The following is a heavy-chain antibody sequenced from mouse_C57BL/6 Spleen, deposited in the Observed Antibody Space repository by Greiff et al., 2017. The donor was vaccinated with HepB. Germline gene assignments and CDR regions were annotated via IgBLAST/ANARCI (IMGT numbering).Heavy chain of an antibody. V-gene: IGHV5-17*01. J-gene: IGHJ3*01. Sequence: DVHLVESGGGLVKPGGSLKLSCAASGFTFSDYGMHWVRQAPEKGLEWVAYISSGSSTIYYADTVKGRFTISRDNAKNTLFLQMTSLRSEDTAMYYCAKLAWFAYWGQGTLVTVSA. CDR3: AKLAWFAY. D-gene: IGHD1-3*01. CDR1: GFTFSDYG. CDR2: ISSGSSTI.